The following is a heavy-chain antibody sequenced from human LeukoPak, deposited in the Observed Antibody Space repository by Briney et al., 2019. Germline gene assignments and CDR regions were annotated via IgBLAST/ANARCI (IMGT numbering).Heavy chain of an antibody. CDR1: GFTFSTYA. Sequence: GSLRLSCTASGFTFSTYAIHWVRQAPGKGLEWVANMNQDGSEKDYVDSVKGRFTISRDNARNSLYLQMGSLRAEDTAVYYCATYTHWVAGDVWGQGTTVTVSS. J-gene: IGHJ6*02. V-gene: IGHV3-7*01. D-gene: IGHD3-16*01. CDR2: MNQDGSEK. CDR3: ATYTHWVAGDV.